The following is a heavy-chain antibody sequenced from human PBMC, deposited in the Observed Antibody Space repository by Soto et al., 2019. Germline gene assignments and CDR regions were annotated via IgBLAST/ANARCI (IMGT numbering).Heavy chain of an antibody. V-gene: IGHV1-3*05. J-gene: IGHJ4*02. CDR2: INAGNGNT. Sequence: QVQLVQSGAEEKKPGASVKVSCKASGYTFTGYAMHWVRQAPGQRLEWMGWINAGNGNTKYSQKFQGRVTITRDTSVSTAYIELSSLRSEDTAVYYCARAVAVPADFDFWGQGTLVTVSS. CDR3: ARAVAVPADFDF. D-gene: IGHD6-19*01. CDR1: GYTFTGYA.